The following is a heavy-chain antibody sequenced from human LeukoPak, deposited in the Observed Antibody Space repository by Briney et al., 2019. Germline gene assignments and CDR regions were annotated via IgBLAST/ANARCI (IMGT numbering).Heavy chain of an antibody. CDR3: ARKNIVSTRDFDC. Sequence: SETLSLTCTVSGGSIYTGDYYWAWIRLPPGKGLEWIGSLFYSGNMYYNPSLKSRVTISVDTSKTQFTLNLNSVTAADTALYYCARKNIVSTRDFDCWGQGTLVTVSS. CDR2: LFYSGNM. J-gene: IGHJ4*02. CDR1: GGSIYTGDYY. V-gene: IGHV4-39*06. D-gene: IGHD5/OR15-5a*01.